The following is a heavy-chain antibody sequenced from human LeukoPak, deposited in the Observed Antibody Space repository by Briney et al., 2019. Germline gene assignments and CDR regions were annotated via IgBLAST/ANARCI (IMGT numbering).Heavy chain of an antibody. CDR3: ARRRGYSSSWSPGGPYFDY. CDR2: IYYSGST. D-gene: IGHD6-13*01. V-gene: IGHV4-59*01. CDR1: GGSINSYY. Sequence: SETLSLTCTVSGGSINSYYWSWIRQPPGKGLEWIGYIYYSGSTNYNPSLKSRVTISVDTSKNQFSLKLSSVTAADTAVYYCARRRGYSSSWSPGGPYFDYWGQGTLVTVSS. J-gene: IGHJ4*02.